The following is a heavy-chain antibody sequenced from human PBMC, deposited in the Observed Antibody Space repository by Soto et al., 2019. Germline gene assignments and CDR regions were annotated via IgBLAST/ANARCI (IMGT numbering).Heavy chain of an antibody. J-gene: IGHJ3*02. V-gene: IGHV4-39*01. Sequence: QLQLQESGPGLVKPSETLSLTCTVSGGSISSSSYYWGWIRQPPGKGLEWIGSIYYSGSTYYNPSLKSRVTISVDTSKNQFSLKVSAVTAADTAVYYCARQGLAVAGTTFDIWGQGTMVTVSS. CDR3: ARQGLAVAGTTFDI. CDR1: GGSISSSSYY. CDR2: IYYSGST. D-gene: IGHD6-19*01.